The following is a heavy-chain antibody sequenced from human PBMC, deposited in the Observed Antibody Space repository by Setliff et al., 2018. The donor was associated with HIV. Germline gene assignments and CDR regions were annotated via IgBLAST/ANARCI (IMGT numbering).Heavy chain of an antibody. Sequence: SVKVSCKVSGGTFTRNCISWVRQAPGQGLEWMGGILPFFDTANYAQKFQGRVTITADESTSTVHMELSSLTSEDTAVYYCAGGLVSQKVPFDPWGQGTLVTVS. J-gene: IGHJ5*02. D-gene: IGHD1-1*01. CDR3: AGGLVSQKVPFDP. CDR1: GGTFTRNC. CDR2: ILPFFDTA. V-gene: IGHV1-69*13.